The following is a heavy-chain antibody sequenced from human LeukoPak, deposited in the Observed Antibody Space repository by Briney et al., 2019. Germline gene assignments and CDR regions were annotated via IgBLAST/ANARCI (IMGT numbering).Heavy chain of an antibody. CDR2: ISWNSGSI. CDR3: ATDRGPNTFDY. J-gene: IGHJ4*02. V-gene: IGHV3-9*01. D-gene: IGHD2-15*01. CDR1: GFTFDDYA. Sequence: GGSLRLSCAASGFTFDDYAMHWVRQAPGKGLEWVSGISWNSGSIGYADSVKGRFTISRDNAKNSLYLQMNSLRAEDTAVYYCATDRGPNTFDYWGQGALVTVSS.